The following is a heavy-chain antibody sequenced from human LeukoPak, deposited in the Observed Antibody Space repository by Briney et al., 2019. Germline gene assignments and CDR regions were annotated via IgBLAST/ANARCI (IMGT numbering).Heavy chain of an antibody. J-gene: IGHJ6*02. V-gene: IGHV3-30*02. CDR1: GFTFSSYG. Sequence: GGPLRLSCAASGFTFSSYGMHWVRQAPGKGLEWVAFIRYDGSNKYYADSVKGRFTISRDNSKNTLYLQMNSLRAEDTAVYYCANQFCTTLNYCYYYGMDVWGQGTTVTVSS. CDR3: ANQFCTTLNYCYYYGMDV. D-gene: IGHD1-1*01. CDR2: IRYDGSNK.